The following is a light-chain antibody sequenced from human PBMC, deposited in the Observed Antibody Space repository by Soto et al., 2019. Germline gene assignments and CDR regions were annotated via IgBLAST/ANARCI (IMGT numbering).Light chain of an antibody. CDR2: EVS. J-gene: IGLJ1*01. CDR1: SSDVGGCKF. V-gene: IGLV2-8*01. Sequence: QSALTQPPSASGSPGQSVTISCTGTSSDVGGCKFVSWYQQYPGKAPKLIIYEVSKRPSGVPDRFSGSKSGNTASLTVSGLQAEDEADYYCRSCAGSNNHYGFGTGTKLTVL. CDR3: RSCAGSNNHYG.